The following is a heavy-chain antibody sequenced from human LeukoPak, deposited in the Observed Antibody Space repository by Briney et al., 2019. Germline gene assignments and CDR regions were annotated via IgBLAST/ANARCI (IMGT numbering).Heavy chain of an antibody. V-gene: IGHV4-59*08. CDR2: ISYSGST. CDR1: GASVSTYY. CDR3: ARLRDEGYSYGSLDY. D-gene: IGHD5-18*01. J-gene: IGHJ4*02. Sequence: PSETLSLTCTVSGASVSTYYWTWIRQPPGKGLEWIGYISYSGSTNYNPSLKGRVTISVDTSKKQLSLKLRSVTAADTAVYYCARLRDEGYSYGSLDYWGQGTLVTVSS.